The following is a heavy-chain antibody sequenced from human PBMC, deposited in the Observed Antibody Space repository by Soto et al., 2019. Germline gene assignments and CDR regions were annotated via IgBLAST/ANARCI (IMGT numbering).Heavy chain of an antibody. CDR3: VRIPDTAIQLWSEYFFDN. J-gene: IGHJ4*02. V-gene: IGHV3-11*01. CDR2: ISNSGNTI. Sequence: QVQLVASGGGLVRPGESLTLSCAGSGFTVTDSNMTWLRQAPGKAPEWISYISNSGNTIYFAASVKGRFTLSRDSATNSLHLHMTSLRDEDTAVYYCVRIPDTAIQLWSEYFFDNWGQGTLVTVSS. CDR1: GFTVTDSN. D-gene: IGHD5-18*01.